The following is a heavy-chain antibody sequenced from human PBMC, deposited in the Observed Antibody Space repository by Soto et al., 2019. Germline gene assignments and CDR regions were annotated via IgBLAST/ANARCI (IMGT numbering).Heavy chain of an antibody. J-gene: IGHJ3*02. CDR3: ARDKRYCSGGSCPGHDAFDI. D-gene: IGHD2-15*01. CDR1: GFTVSSYW. V-gene: IGHV3-7*05. CDR2: IKQDGSEK. Sequence: EVQLVESGGGLVQPGGSLRLSCAASGFTVSSYWMSWVRQAPGKGLEWVANIKQDGSEKYYVDSVKGRFTISRDNAKNSLYLQMNSLRAEDTAVYYWARDKRYCSGGSCPGHDAFDIWGRGTMVTVSS.